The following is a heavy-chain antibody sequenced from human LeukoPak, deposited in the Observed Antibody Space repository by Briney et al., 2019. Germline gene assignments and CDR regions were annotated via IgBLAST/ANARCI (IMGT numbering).Heavy chain of an antibody. D-gene: IGHD3-22*01. CDR2: IIPILGIA. Sequence: SVKVSCKASGGTFSSYAISWVRQAPGQGLEWMVRIIPILGIANYAQKFQGRVTITADKSTSTAYMELSSLRSEDTAVYYCARVSSVRPSGAMIRDLDSWGQGTLVTVSS. J-gene: IGHJ4*02. CDR3: ARVSSVRPSGAMIRDLDS. CDR1: GGTFSSYA. V-gene: IGHV1-69*04.